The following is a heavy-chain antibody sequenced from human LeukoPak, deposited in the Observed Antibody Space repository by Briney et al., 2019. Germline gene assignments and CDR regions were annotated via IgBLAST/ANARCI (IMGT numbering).Heavy chain of an antibody. Sequence: EASVKVSCKASGYTFTNYDINWVRQAPGQGLEWMGWTNPKSGSTGYAQKFQGRVTMTRDTSISTAYMELSSLRSEDTAVYYCARDVSRCSSSTCFASGLDVWGQGTTVTVSS. CDR3: ARDVSRCSSSTCFASGLDV. CDR1: GYTFTNYD. CDR2: TNPKSGST. V-gene: IGHV1-8*01. J-gene: IGHJ6*02. D-gene: IGHD2-2*01.